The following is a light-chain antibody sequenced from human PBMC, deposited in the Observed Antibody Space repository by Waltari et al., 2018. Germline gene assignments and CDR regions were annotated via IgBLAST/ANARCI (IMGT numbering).Light chain of an antibody. Sequence: QSVLTQPPSASATAGQRVTISCSGSGSNIGTNTVNWYQQVPGTAPKLVIYGNNQRAPGVPDRISGSKSGTSGSLAISGLRSEDEADYYCSSWDGSLSGLVFGGGTRLTVL. J-gene: IGLJ2*01. CDR2: GNN. CDR3: SSWDGSLSGLV. V-gene: IGLV1-44*01. CDR1: GSNIGTNT.